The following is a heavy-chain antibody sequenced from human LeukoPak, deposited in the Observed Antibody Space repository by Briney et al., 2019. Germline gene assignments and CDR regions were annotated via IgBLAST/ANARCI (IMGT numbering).Heavy chain of an antibody. Sequence: PSETLSLTCTVSGYSISSGYYWGWIRQPPGKGLEWIGSIYHSGSTYYNPSLKSRVTISVDTSKNQFSLRLASVTAADTAVYYCARQTGSGLFILPGGQGTLVTVSS. J-gene: IGHJ4*02. CDR1: GYSISSGYY. V-gene: IGHV4-38-2*02. D-gene: IGHD3/OR15-3a*01. CDR2: IYHSGST. CDR3: ARQTGSGLFILP.